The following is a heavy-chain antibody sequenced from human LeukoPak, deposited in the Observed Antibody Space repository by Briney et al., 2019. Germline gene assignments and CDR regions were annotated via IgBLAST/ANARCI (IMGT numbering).Heavy chain of an antibody. V-gene: IGHV4-59*01. J-gene: IGHJ4*02. Sequence: SETLSLTCTVSGGSISSYYWSWIRQPPGKRLEWIGYIYYSGSSNYNPSLKSRVTISVDTSKNQFSLKLSSVTAADTAVYYCAGDYGHGENYFDYWGQGTLVTVSS. D-gene: IGHD7-27*01. CDR2: IYYSGSS. CDR1: GGSISSYY. CDR3: AGDYGHGENYFDY.